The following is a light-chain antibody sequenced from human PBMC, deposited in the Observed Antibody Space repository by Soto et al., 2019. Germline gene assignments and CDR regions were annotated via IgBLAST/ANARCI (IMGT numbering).Light chain of an antibody. CDR2: DDN. V-gene: IGLV1-51*01. CDR1: SSNIGGNS. J-gene: IGLJ1*01. CDR3: GSWDSSLSAYV. Sequence: QSVLTQPPSVSAAPGQNVTSSCSGSSSNIGGNSVSWYQQLPGTAPKLLIYDDNKRPSGIPDRFSGSKSGTSATLGITGFQTVDEADYYCGSWDSSLSAYVFGTGTNVTVL.